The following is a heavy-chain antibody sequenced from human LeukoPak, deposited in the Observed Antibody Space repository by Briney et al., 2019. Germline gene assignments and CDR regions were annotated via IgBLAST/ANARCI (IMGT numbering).Heavy chain of an antibody. J-gene: IGHJ4*02. CDR3: ARGLTPEYSSSSVFDPVYY. CDR1: GYTLTSYY. CDR2: IAPSGVST. D-gene: IGHD6-6*01. Sequence: ASVKVSCKASGYTLTSYYMHWVRQAPGQGLEWMGIIAPSGVSTSYAQNFQGRVTMTRDTSTSTVYMELSSLRSDDTAEYYCARGLTPEYSSSSVFDPVYYWGQGTLVTVSS. V-gene: IGHV1-46*01.